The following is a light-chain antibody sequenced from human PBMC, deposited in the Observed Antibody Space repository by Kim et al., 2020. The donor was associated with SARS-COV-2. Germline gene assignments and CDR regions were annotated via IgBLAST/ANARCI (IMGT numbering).Light chain of an antibody. J-gene: IGKJ5*01. CDR2: GAS. V-gene: IGKV3-20*01. Sequence: EIVLTQSPGTLSLSPGERATLSCRASQSVSSPYLAWYQQRPGQAPRLLIYGASSRATGIPDRFSGSGYGTDFTLTISRLEPEDFAVYYCQQYGSAPLTFGQGTRLEIK. CDR3: QQYGSAPLT. CDR1: QSVSSPY.